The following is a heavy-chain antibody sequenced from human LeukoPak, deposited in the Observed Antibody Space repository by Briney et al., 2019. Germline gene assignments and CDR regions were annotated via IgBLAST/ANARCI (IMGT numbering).Heavy chain of an antibody. CDR3: AKDMVILWFGESTDAFDI. J-gene: IGHJ3*02. Sequence: GGSLRLSCAASGFTFSSYAMSWVRQAPGKGLEWVSAISGSGGSTYYADSVKGRFTISRDNSKNTLYLQMNSLRAEDTAVYYCAKDMVILWFGESTDAFDIWGQGTMVTVSS. D-gene: IGHD3-10*01. CDR2: ISGSGGST. CDR1: GFTFSSYA. V-gene: IGHV3-23*01.